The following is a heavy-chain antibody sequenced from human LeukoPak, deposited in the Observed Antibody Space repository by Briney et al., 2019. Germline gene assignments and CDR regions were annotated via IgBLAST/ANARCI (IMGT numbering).Heavy chain of an antibody. Sequence: ASVKVSCTASGYTFTSYDINWVRQATGQGLEWMGWMNPNSGNTGYAQKFQGRVTMTRNTSISTAYMELSSLRSEDTAVYYCAVPAATDYYYGMDVWGQGTTVTVSS. CDR3: AVPAATDYYYGMDV. D-gene: IGHD2-2*01. CDR2: MNPNSGNT. CDR1: GYTFTSYD. V-gene: IGHV1-8*01. J-gene: IGHJ6*02.